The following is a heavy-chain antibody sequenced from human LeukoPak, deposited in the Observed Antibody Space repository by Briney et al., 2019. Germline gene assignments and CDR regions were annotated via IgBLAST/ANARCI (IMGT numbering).Heavy chain of an antibody. CDR1: GFTFSSYS. D-gene: IGHD1-14*01. Sequence: PGGSLRLSCAASGFTFSSYSMNWVRQAPGKGLEWVSSISSSSSYIYYADSVKGRFTISRDNAKNSLYLQMNSLRAEDTAVYYCARDTGRSGIRGSFDYWGQGTLVTVSS. CDR2: ISSSSSYI. V-gene: IGHV3-21*01. CDR3: ARDTGRSGIRGSFDY. J-gene: IGHJ4*02.